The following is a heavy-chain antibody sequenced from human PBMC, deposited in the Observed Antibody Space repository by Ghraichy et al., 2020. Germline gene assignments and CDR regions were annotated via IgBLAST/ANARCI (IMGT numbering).Heavy chain of an antibody. CDR1: GFTFSSYA. J-gene: IGHJ4*02. V-gene: IGHV3-23*01. CDR2: ISGSGGST. D-gene: IGHD3-22*01. CDR3: AKDQGDSSGSPLDY. Sequence: GESLNISCAASGFTFSSYAMSWVRQAPGKGLEWVSAISGSGGSTYYADSVKGRFTISRDNSKNTLYLQMNSLRAEDTAVYYCAKDQGDSSGSPLDYWGQGTLVTVSS.